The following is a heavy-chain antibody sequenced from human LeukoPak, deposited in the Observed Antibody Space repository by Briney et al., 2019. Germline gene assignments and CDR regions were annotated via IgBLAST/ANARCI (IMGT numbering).Heavy chain of an antibody. CDR2: INSDGSST. CDR1: GFTFSSYW. Sequence: GGSLRLSCAASGFTFSSYWMHWVRQAPGKGLVWVSRINSDGSSTSYADSVEGRFTISRDNAKNTLYLQMNSLRAEDTAVYYCARDVRGYSGYDYGYWGQGTLVTVSS. CDR3: ARDVRGYSGYDYGY. V-gene: IGHV3-74*01. D-gene: IGHD5-12*01. J-gene: IGHJ4*02.